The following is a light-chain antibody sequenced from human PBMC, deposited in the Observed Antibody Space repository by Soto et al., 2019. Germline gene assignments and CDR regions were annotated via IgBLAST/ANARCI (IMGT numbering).Light chain of an antibody. Sequence: QSVLAQPASVSGSPGQSITISCTGTSSDVGLYDYVSWYQQHPGKAPQLIIYAVSNRPSGVSNRFSASKSGNTASLFISGLPAEDEADYYCTSYTSDSDYLFGYGTKLTVL. V-gene: IGLV2-14*01. J-gene: IGLJ1*01. CDR2: AVS. CDR3: TSYTSDSDYL. CDR1: SSDVGLYDY.